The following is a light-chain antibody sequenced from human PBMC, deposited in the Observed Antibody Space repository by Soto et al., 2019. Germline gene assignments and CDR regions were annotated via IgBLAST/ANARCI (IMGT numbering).Light chain of an antibody. CDR2: TNS. V-gene: IGLV1-47*02. Sequence: QSALTQPPSASGTPGQRVTISCSGSRSNIGSNYVYWYQQLSGTAPKLLIYTNSQRPSGVPDRFSGSKSGTSASLAISGLRSEDEADYYCASWDDSLSAQVFGAGTQLTVL. CDR3: ASWDDSLSAQV. CDR1: RSNIGSNY. J-gene: IGLJ3*02.